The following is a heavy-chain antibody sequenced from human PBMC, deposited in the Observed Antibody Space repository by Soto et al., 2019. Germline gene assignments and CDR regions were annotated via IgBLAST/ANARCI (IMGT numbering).Heavy chain of an antibody. CDR1: GYTFISSY. J-gene: IGHJ4*02. CDR2: INPNGGST. D-gene: IGHD2-15*01. CDR3: ARDLFAANY. V-gene: IGHV1-46*01. Sequence: QVQLVQSGAEVKKPGASVKLSCKASGYTFISSYVHWVRQAPGQGLEWVAIINPNGGSTNYAQEFQGRVTLTRDTSTSTVFMELSSLHSDDSAVYYCARDLFAANYWGQGTLVTVSS.